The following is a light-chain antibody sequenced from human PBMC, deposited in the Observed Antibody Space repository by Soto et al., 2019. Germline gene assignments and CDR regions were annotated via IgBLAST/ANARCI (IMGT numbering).Light chain of an antibody. V-gene: IGKV3-15*01. CDR1: QSVSSN. Sequence: EIVMTQSPATLSVSPGEGATLSCRASQSVSSNFAWYQQKPGQAPRLLIYGASTRATGIPARFSGSGSGTEFTLSISSPQSEDVAVYYCQQYQNWPLTFGGGTKVEIK. J-gene: IGKJ4*01. CDR3: QQYQNWPLT. CDR2: GAS.